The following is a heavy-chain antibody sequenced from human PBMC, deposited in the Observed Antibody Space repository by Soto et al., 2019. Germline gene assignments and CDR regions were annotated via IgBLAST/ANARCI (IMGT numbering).Heavy chain of an antibody. J-gene: IGHJ6*02. CDR1: GYSFTRYG. D-gene: IGHD2-8*01. CDR2: INAYNGNT. V-gene: IGHV1-18*01. CDR3: AMVDVYFTPSPQDV. Sequence: QVQLVQSGAEVKNPGASVKVSCKASGYSFTRYGIGWARQAPGQGLEWMGWINAYNGNTNYAQNLQGGLTLTTDSSATTAYMELSSLRSNDTAIYYCAMVDVYFTPSPQDVWGQGTTVTVSS.